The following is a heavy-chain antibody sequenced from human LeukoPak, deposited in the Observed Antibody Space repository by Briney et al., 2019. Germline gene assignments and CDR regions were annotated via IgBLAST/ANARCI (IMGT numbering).Heavy chain of an antibody. Sequence: GGSLRLSCAASGFSFSSYGMHWVRQAPGKGLEWMTVISYDGSNKYYADSVKGRFTISRDNSKNTLYLQMNSLRAEDTAVYYCARSFDFWSGSYYFDYWGQGTLVTVSS. V-gene: IGHV3-30*03. CDR3: ARSFDFWSGSYYFDY. CDR1: GFSFSSYG. CDR2: ISYDGSNK. D-gene: IGHD3-3*01. J-gene: IGHJ4*02.